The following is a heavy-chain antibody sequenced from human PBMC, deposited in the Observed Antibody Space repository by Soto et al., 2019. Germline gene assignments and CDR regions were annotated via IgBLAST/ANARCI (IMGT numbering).Heavy chain of an antibody. CDR1: GFAFSGDG. CDR2: IIGSRTAT. J-gene: IGHJ4*02. CDR3: AKDQGDTAMLNFDY. V-gene: IGHV3-23*01. Sequence: GWCLRISGAAGGFAFSGDGRSLARQAPGKGLAWVLGIIGSRTATYYAASVKGRFTISRDNSRNTLYLQMNSLRAEDTAIYYCAKDQGDTAMLNFDYWGQGSLVTVSS. D-gene: IGHD5-18*01.